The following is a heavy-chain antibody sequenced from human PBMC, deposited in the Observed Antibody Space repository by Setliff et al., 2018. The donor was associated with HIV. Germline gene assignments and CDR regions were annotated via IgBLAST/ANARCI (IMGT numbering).Heavy chain of an antibody. CDR1: GESFSGYY. CDR2: INHSGST. J-gene: IGHJ4*02. CDR3: ARQFGSGFYFDY. V-gene: IGHV4-34*01. D-gene: IGHD3-22*01. Sequence: SETLSLTCAVYGESFSGYYWSWIRQSPGGGLEWLGGINHSGSTNHNPSLKSRVAISVDTSKNQFSLKLTSVTAADTALYFCARQFGSGFYFDYWGRGTLVTVSS.